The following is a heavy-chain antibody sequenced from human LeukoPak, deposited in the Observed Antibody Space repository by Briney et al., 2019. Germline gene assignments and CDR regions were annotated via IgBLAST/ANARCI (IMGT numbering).Heavy chain of an antibody. J-gene: IGHJ4*02. D-gene: IGHD6-13*01. CDR3: ASGRQLGY. CDR1: GFTFSNYW. CDR2: IKEDGSEK. Sequence: GGSLSLSCAASGFTFSNYWMSWVRQAPGKGLEWVSNIKEDGSEKYYVDSVKGRFTISRDNARNSLYLQMNSLRAEDTAVYYCASGRQLGYWGQGTLVTVSS. V-gene: IGHV3-7*01.